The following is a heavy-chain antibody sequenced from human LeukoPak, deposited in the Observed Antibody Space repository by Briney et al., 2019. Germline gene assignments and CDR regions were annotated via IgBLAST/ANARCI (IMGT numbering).Heavy chain of an antibody. CDR2: INPSGGST. CDR1: GYTFTSYY. J-gene: IGHJ4*02. CDR3: ARARGGSGWFILYFDY. D-gene: IGHD6-19*01. V-gene: IGHV1-46*01. Sequence: ASVKVSCKASGYTFTSYYMHWVRQAPGQGLEWMGIINPSGGSTSYAQKFQGRVTITRDTSTNTVYMELSSPRSEDTAVYYCARARGGSGWFILYFDYWGQGTLVTVSS.